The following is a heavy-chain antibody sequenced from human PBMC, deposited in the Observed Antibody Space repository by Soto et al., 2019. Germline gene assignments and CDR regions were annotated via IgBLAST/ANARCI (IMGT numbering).Heavy chain of an antibody. CDR1: GGSISSSSYY. CDR2: IYYSGST. Sequence: SETLSLTCTVSGGSISSSSYYWGWIRQPPGKGLEWIGSIYYSGSTYYNPSLKSRVTISVDTSKNQFSLKLSSVTAADTAVYYCARTSHPGRRPKERLALADYWGQGTLVTVSS. J-gene: IGHJ4*02. V-gene: IGHV4-39*01. CDR3: ARTSHPGRRPKERLALADY. D-gene: IGHD6-19*01.